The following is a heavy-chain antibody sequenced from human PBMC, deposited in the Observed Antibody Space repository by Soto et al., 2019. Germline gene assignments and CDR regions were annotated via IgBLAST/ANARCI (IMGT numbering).Heavy chain of an antibody. CDR3: ASSGWELLEVYFDY. J-gene: IGHJ4*02. CDR2: TYYRSKWYN. CDR1: GDSVSSNSAA. Sequence: SQTLSLTCAISGDSVSSNSAAWNWIRQSPSRGLEWLGRTYYRSKWYNDYAVSVKSRITINPDTSKNQFSLQLNSVTPEDTAVYYCASSGWELLEVYFDYWGQGTLVTVSS. V-gene: IGHV6-1*01. D-gene: IGHD1-26*01.